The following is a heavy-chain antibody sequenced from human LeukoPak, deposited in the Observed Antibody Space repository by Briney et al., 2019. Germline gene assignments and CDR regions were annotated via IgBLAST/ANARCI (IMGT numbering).Heavy chain of an antibody. J-gene: IGHJ4*02. CDR2: ISGSGGST. D-gene: IGHD4-23*01. V-gene: IGHV3-23*01. Sequence: PGRSLRLSCGASGFTFGDHAMTWVRQAPGKGLEWVSAISGSGGSTYYADSVKGRFTISRDNSKNTLYLQMNSLRAEDTAVYYCVKDFGGNSDYWGQGTLVTVSS. CDR3: VKDFGGNSDY. CDR1: GFTFGDHA.